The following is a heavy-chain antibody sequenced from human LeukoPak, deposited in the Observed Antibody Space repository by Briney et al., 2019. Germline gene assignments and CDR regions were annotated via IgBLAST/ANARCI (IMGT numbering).Heavy chain of an antibody. Sequence: AGSLSLSCAASGFIFRSYSMNWVRQAPGKGLEWVSSISSGSGSYIYYTDSVKGRFSISRDNTKNSLYLQMNTLGDEDTAVYWCARRGSGWQFDYWGQGSLVTVSS. J-gene: IGHJ4*02. V-gene: IGHV3-21*01. CDR3: ARRGSGWQFDY. D-gene: IGHD6-19*01. CDR1: GFIFRSYS. CDR2: ISSGSGSYI.